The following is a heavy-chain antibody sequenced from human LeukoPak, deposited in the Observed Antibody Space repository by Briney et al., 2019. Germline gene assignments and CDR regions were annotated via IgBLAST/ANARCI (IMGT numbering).Heavy chain of an antibody. CDR1: GGSISSRSYY. J-gene: IGHJ4*02. CDR2: IYYSENS. V-gene: IGHV4-39*01. D-gene: IGHD6-6*01. Sequence: SETLSLTCTVSGGSISSRSYYWGRIRQPPGKGLEWIGSIYYSENSYYNPSLKSRVTISVDTSKNQFSLKLSSVTAADTAVYYCARLGLVGPYSSSGYYFDYWGQGTLVTVSS. CDR3: ARLGLVGPYSSSGYYFDY.